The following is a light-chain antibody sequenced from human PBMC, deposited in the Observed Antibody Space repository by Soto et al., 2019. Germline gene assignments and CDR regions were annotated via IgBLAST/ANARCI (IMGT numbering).Light chain of an antibody. Sequence: AIRMTQSPSAFSASTGDRFTIACRASQGISSYLAWYQQKPGKAPKLLIYAASTLQSGVPSRFSGSGSGTEFSLTISSLQPDDFATFYCQQYSSFSRTFGQGTKVDIK. CDR2: AAS. CDR1: QGISSY. CDR3: QQYSSFSRT. J-gene: IGKJ1*01. V-gene: IGKV1-8*01.